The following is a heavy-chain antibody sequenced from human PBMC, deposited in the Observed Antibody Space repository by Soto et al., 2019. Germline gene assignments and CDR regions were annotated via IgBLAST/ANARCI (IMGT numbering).Heavy chain of an antibody. CDR2: INAGNGNT. Sequence: QVQLVQSGAEVKKPGASVKVSCKASGDTSTNYLMNCVRQAPGQRLEWMGWINAGNGNTKYSQKFQGRVTITRDTSASTAYMELTSLRFEDTAVYYCARERLSMVRGAPFYWGQGTLVTVSS. D-gene: IGHD3-10*01. CDR1: GDTSTNYL. CDR3: ARERLSMVRGAPFY. J-gene: IGHJ4*02. V-gene: IGHV1-3*01.